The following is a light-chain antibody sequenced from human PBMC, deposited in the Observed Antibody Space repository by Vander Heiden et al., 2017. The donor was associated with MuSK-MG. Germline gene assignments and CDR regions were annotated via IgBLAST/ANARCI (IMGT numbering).Light chain of an antibody. V-gene: IGKV1-5*01. CDR2: DAS. Sequence: DIQMTQSPSTLSASVGDRVTITCRASQSISSWVAWYQQKPGKAPKLLIYDASSLESGVPSRFSGSGSGTEFTLTISSLQPDDVATYYCQHYNSRRWTFGLGTKVEIK. J-gene: IGKJ1*01. CDR1: QSISSW. CDR3: QHYNSRRWT.